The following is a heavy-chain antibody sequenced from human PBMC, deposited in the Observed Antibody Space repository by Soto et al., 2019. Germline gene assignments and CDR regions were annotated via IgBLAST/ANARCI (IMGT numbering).Heavy chain of an antibody. Sequence: TLSLTCTVSGGSISSGDYYWSWIRQPPGKGLEWIGYIYYSGSTYYNPSLKSRVTISVDTSKNQFSLKLSSVTAADTAVYYCARGGVLRFLEWPYAFDIWGQGTMVTVSS. J-gene: IGHJ3*02. CDR3: ARGGVLRFLEWPYAFDI. D-gene: IGHD3-3*01. V-gene: IGHV4-30-4*01. CDR1: GGSISSGDYY. CDR2: IYYSGST.